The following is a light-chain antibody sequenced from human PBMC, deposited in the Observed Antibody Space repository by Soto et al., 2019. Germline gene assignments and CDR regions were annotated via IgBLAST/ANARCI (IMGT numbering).Light chain of an antibody. CDR2: GAS. V-gene: IGKV4-1*01. CDR3: QQHYSTPLT. Sequence: DIVLTQSPDSLAVSLCERATINCKSSQSVLYSSNNKNYFVWYQQKPGQPPKLLISGASTRESGVPDRFSGSGSGTDFTLTISSLQAEDVAVYYCQQHYSTPLTFGQGTRLEIK. J-gene: IGKJ5*01. CDR1: QSVLYSSNNKNY.